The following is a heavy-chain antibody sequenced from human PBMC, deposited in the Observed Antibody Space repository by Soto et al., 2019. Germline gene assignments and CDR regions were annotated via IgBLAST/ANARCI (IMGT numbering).Heavy chain of an antibody. CDR3: ARVRPYYDN. CDR1: GFTFSNYA. V-gene: IGHV3-23*01. J-gene: IGHJ4*02. CDR2: ITGRGGST. Sequence: LRLSCAASGFTFSNYAMNWVRQAPGKGLEWVSAITGRGGSTYYADSVKGRFTISRDNSKNTLYLQMSSLRAEDTAVYFCARVRPYYDNWGRGILVTVSS.